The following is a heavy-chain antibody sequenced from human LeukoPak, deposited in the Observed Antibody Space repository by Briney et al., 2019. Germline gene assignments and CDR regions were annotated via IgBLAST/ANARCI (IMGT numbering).Heavy chain of an antibody. CDR3: AREPVDTAMVTTLDGNY. CDR2: INPNSGGT. Sequence: GASVKVSCKASGYTFTGYYMHWVRQAPGQGPEWMGWINPNSGGTNYAQKFQGRVTMTRDTSISTAYMELSRLRSDDTAVYYCAREPVDTAMVTTLDGNYWGQGTLVTVPS. V-gene: IGHV1-2*02. J-gene: IGHJ4*02. CDR1: GYTFTGYY. D-gene: IGHD5-18*01.